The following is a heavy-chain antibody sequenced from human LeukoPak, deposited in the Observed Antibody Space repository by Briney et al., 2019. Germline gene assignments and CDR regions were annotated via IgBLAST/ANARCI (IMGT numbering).Heavy chain of an antibody. V-gene: IGHV4-34*01. Sequence: SETLSLTCAVYGGSFSGYYWSWIRQPPGKGLEWIGEINHSGSTNYNPSLKSRVTISVDTSKDQFSLKLSSVTAADTAVYYCAGHTYYYGSGSYLTPFDYWGQGTLVTVSS. CDR1: GGSFSGYY. J-gene: IGHJ4*02. CDR3: AGHTYYYGSGSYLTPFDY. CDR2: INHSGST. D-gene: IGHD3-10*01.